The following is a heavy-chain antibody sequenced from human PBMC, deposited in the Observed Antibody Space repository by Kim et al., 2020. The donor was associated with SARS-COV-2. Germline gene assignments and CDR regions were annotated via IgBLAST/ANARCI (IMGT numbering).Heavy chain of an antibody. CDR3: AKDMVAVAGTSGLDY. J-gene: IGHJ4*02. CDR2: ISWISGSI. Sequence: GGSLRLSCAASGFTFDDYAMHWVRQAPGKGLEWVSGISWISGSIGYADSVKGRFTISRDNAKNSLYLQMNSLRAEDTALYYCAKDMVAVAGTSGLDYWGQGTLVTVSS. V-gene: IGHV3-9*01. CDR1: GFTFDDYA. D-gene: IGHD6-19*01.